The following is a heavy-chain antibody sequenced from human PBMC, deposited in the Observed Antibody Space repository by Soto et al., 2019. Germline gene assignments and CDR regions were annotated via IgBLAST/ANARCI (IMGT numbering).Heavy chain of an antibody. V-gene: IGHV3-30-3*01. Sequence: GGSLRLSCAASGFTFSSYAMHWVRQAPGKGLEWVAVISYDGSNKYYADSVKGRFTISRDNSKNTLYLQMNSLRAEDTAVYYCASSMYSSSWYVYWGQGTRVTVSS. J-gene: IGHJ4*02. CDR2: ISYDGSNK. CDR1: GFTFSSYA. CDR3: ASSMYSSSWYVY. D-gene: IGHD6-13*01.